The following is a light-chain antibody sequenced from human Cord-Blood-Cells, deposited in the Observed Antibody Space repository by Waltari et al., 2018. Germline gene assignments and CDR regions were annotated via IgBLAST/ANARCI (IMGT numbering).Light chain of an antibody. J-gene: IGKJ2*01. V-gene: IGKV1-5*01. CDR2: DAS. Sequence: DIQMTQSPSTLSASVGDRVTITCRASQSISSWLAWYQQKPGKAPKLLIYDASSLESGVPSGVSVSGSGTEFTLTISSMQPDEFATYYCKQYNSYPMYTFGQGTKLEIK. CDR3: KQYNSYPMYT. CDR1: QSISSW.